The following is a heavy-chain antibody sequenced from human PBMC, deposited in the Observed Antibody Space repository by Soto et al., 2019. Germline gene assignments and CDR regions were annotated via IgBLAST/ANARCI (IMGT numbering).Heavy chain of an antibody. CDR2: ISGSGGST. V-gene: IGHV3-23*01. Sequence: GGSLRLSCAASGLTFGNCAMNWVRQAPGKGLEWVSGISGSGGSTYYADSVKGRFSISRDNFKHTVYLQMNNLRADDTAVYYCAKVSGYSYGNDYYYGMDVWGQGTAVTVSS. CDR1: GLTFGNCA. CDR3: AKVSGYSYGNDYYYGMDV. J-gene: IGHJ6*02. D-gene: IGHD5-18*01.